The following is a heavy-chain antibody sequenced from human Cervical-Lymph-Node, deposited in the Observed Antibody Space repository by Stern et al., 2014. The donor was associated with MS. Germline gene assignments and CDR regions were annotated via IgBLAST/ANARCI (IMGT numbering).Heavy chain of an antibody. CDR3: VRGEPFDY. CDR2: IYPDASEP. Sequence: VQLVQSGAAVKKPGETLKISCKGSGYTFKNYWIGWVRQMPGEGLEWMGIIYPDASEPIYSPSFQGQVTILVDKSITTAYLQWSRLESSDSAMYFCVRGEPFDYWGQGTLITVSS. CDR1: GYTFKNYW. V-gene: IGHV5-51*01. J-gene: IGHJ4*02.